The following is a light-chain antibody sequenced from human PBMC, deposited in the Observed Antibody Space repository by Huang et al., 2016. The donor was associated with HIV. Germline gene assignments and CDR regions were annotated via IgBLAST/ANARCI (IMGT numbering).Light chain of an antibody. CDR3: QQSYSNTFI. J-gene: IGKJ3*01. CDR2: AAS. CDR1: QSISSY. Sequence: DIQMTQSPSSLSASVGDRVIITCRASQSISSYLNWYQQQPGKAPNLLIYAASSLQSGVPSRFSGSGSGTDFTLTIRSLQPEDCATYYCQQSYSNTFIFGAGTKVDVK. V-gene: IGKV1-39*01.